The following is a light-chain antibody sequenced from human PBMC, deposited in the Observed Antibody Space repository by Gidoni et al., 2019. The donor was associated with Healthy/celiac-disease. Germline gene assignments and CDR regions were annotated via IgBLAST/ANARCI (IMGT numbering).Light chain of an antibody. CDR3: QTWGTGIVV. CDR1: SGHSSYA. V-gene: IGLV4-69*01. CDR2: LNSDGSH. J-gene: IGLJ2*01. Sequence: QLVLTQSPSASASLGASVKLTCTLSSGHSSYAIAWHQQQPEKGPRYLMKLNSDGSHSKGYGIPDRFSGSSSWAERYLTSASLQSEDEADYYCQTWGTGIVVFGGGTKLTVL.